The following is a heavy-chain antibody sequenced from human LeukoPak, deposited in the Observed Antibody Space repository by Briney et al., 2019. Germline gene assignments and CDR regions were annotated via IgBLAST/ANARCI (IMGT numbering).Heavy chain of an antibody. V-gene: IGHV3-74*01. Sequence: GGSLRLSCAASGFTFSSYWMPWVRQAPGKGLVWVSRINSDGSSTSYADSVKGRFTISRDNAKNTLYLQMNSLRAEDTAVYYCARAYYDFWSGYYNGDNYFDYWGQGTLVTVSS. CDR2: INSDGSST. CDR1: GFTFSSYW. CDR3: ARAYYDFWSGYYNGDNYFDY. J-gene: IGHJ4*02. D-gene: IGHD3-3*01.